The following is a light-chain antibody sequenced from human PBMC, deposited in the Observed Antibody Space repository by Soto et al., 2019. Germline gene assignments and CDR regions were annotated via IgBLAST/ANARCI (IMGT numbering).Light chain of an antibody. CDR2: DAS. Sequence: EIVLTQSPATLSLSPGERATLSCRASQGVSSYLAWYQQKPGQAPRLLIYDASNRATGIPARFSGSGPGTDFTLTISSLEPEDFAVYYGQHRSNWLYFGGGTKVEIK. CDR1: QGVSSY. J-gene: IGKJ4*01. CDR3: QHRSNWLY. V-gene: IGKV3D-11*01.